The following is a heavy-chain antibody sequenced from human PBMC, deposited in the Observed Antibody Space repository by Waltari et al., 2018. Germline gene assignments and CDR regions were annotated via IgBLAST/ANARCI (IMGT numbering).Heavy chain of an antibody. D-gene: IGHD3-22*01. CDR2: IYYSGST. J-gene: IGHJ3*02. Sequence: WIRQPPGKGLEWIGSIYYSGSTYYNPSLKSRVTISVDTSKNQFSLKLSSVTAADTAVYYCARNFYDSSGYYYGADAFDIWGQGTMVTVSS. CDR3: ARNFYDSSGYYYGADAFDI. V-gene: IGHV4-39*01.